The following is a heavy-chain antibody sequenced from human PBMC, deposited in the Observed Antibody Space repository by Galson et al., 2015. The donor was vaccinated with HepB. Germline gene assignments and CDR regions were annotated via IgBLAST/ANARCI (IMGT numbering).Heavy chain of an antibody. Sequence: SLRLSCAVSGFTFSSYGMHWVRQAPGKGLEWVAVIWYDGSNKYYADSVKGRFTISRDNSKNTLYLQMNSLRAEDTAVYYCARDTSLMHGKFDYWGQGTLVTVSS. CDR1: GFTFSSYG. V-gene: IGHV3-33*01. CDR3: ARDTSLMHGKFDY. J-gene: IGHJ4*02. CDR2: IWYDGSNK. D-gene: IGHD1-26*01.